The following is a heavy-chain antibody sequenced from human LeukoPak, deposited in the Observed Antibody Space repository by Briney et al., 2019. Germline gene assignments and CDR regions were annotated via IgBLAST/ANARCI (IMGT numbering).Heavy chain of an antibody. CDR3: ARGASYYDFWSGGIDY. J-gene: IGHJ4*02. CDR2: IYYSGST. CDR1: GGSINNYY. V-gene: IGHV4-59*08. D-gene: IGHD3-3*01. Sequence: PSETLSLTFTVSGGSINNYYWSWIRQPPGKGLEWIGYIYYSGSTNYNPSLKSRVTISVDTSKNQFSLKLSSVTAADTAVYYCARGASYYDFWSGGIDYWGQGTLVTVSS.